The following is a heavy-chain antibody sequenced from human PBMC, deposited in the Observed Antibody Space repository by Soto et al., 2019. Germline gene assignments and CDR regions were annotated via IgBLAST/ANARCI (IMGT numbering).Heavy chain of an antibody. Sequence: QVQLQQWGAGLLKPSETLSLTCAVYGGSFSGYYWSWIRQPPGKGLEWIGEINHSGSTNYNPSLKSRVTISVDTSKNQFSLKLSSVTAADTAVYYCARGHAEYCSSTSCYARGWFDPWGQGTLVTVSS. CDR1: GGSFSGYY. V-gene: IGHV4-34*01. CDR2: INHSGST. D-gene: IGHD2-2*01. CDR3: ARGHAEYCSSTSCYARGWFDP. J-gene: IGHJ5*02.